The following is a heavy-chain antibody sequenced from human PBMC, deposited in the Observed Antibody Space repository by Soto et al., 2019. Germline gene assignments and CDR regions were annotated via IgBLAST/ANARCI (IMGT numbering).Heavy chain of an antibody. D-gene: IGHD6-19*01. J-gene: IGHJ4*02. Sequence: SETLSLTCTVSCGSISSYYWSWIRQPPGKGLEWIGYIYYSGSTNYNPSLKSRVTISVDTSKNQFSLKLSSVTAADTAVYYCARTIAVASSTDYWGQGTLVNVSS. CDR3: ARTIAVASSTDY. CDR1: CGSISSYY. CDR2: IYYSGST. V-gene: IGHV4-59*01.